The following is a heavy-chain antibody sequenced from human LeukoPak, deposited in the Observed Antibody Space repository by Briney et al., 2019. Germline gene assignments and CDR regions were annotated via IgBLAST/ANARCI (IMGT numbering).Heavy chain of an antibody. V-gene: IGHV1-18*01. J-gene: IGHJ5*02. Sequence: ASVTVSFKASGYTFTIYGISWVRQAPGQGLEWMGWISAYNGNTNYAQKLQDRVTITTDTSTSTAYMELRILRSDDTAVYFCARDHVSYYLDPWGQGTLVTVSS. CDR2: ISAYNGNT. CDR1: GYTFTIYG. CDR3: ARDHVSYYLDP. D-gene: IGHD1-26*01.